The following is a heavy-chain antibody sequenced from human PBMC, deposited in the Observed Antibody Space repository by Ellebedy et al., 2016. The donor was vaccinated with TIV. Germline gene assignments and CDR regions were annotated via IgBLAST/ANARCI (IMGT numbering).Heavy chain of an antibody. CDR1: GFTFSSYW. Sequence: PGGSLRLSCAASGFTFSSYWMSRVRQAPGKGLEWVANIKQDGSEKYYVDSVKGRFTISRDNAKNSLYLQMNSLRAEDTAVYYCAREDCSSTSCYYGMDVWGQGTTVTVSS. D-gene: IGHD2-2*01. CDR3: AREDCSSTSCYYGMDV. V-gene: IGHV3-7*01. J-gene: IGHJ6*02. CDR2: IKQDGSEK.